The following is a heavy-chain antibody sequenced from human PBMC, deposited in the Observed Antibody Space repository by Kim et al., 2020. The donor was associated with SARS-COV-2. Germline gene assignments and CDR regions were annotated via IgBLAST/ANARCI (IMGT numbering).Heavy chain of an antibody. CDR3: ARASSNCWHPPHYYYYPMDV. J-gene: IGHJ6*02. CDR1: GFNFSTYT. Sequence: GGSLRLSCTASGFNFSTYTMHWVRQSPGKGLEWVAVISFDGQTKYYADSVRGRLTISRDNSKNTLYVEMNSLRTEDTALYYCARASSNCWHPPHYYYYPMDVWGQGTTVTVSS. CDR2: ISFDGQTK. V-gene: IGHV3-30*04. D-gene: IGHD1-1*01.